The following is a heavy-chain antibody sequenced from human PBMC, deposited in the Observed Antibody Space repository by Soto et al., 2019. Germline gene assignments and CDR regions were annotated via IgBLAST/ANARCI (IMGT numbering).Heavy chain of an antibody. J-gene: IGHJ3*02. CDR1: GYSFTSFW. Sequence: PGESLKISCKGSGYSFTSFWINWVRQMPGKGPEWMGRIHPSDSDTDYSPSFQGHVTISADNSISTAYLQWSSLKASDTAMYYCARLSAFDIWRQGTMVTVSS. CDR3: ARLSAFDI. CDR2: IHPSDSDT. V-gene: IGHV5-10-1*01.